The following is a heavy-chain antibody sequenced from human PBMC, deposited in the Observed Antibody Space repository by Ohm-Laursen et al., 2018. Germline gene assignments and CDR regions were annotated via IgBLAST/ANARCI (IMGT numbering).Heavy chain of an antibody. J-gene: IGHJ6*02. D-gene: IGHD6-13*01. V-gene: IGHV1-69*04. CDR2: IIPILGIA. CDR1: GGTFSSYA. Sequence: SSVKVSCKSSGGTFSSYAISWVRQAPGQGLEWMGRIIPILGIANYAQKFQGRVTITADKSTSTAYMELSSLRSEDTAVYYCASIAGIAAYYYGMDVWGQGTTVTVSS. CDR3: ASIAGIAAYYYGMDV.